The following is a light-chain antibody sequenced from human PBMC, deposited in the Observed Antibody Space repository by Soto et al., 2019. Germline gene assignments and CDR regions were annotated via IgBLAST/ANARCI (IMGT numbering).Light chain of an antibody. CDR1: SSDVGDYNY. CDR2: DVS. CDR3: SSYTSSSTL. J-gene: IGLJ2*01. Sequence: QSVLTQPASVSGSPGPSITISCTGTSSDVGDYNYVSWYQQHPGKAPKLMIYDVSNRPSGVSNRFSGSKSGNTASLTIAGLQAEDEADYYCSSYTSSSTLVGGGTKLTVL. V-gene: IGLV2-14*01.